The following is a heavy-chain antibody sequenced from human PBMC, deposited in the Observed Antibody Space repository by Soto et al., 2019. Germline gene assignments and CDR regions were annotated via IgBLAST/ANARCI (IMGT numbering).Heavy chain of an antibody. V-gene: IGHV4-59*08. D-gene: IGHD5-18*01. CDR1: GGSISSYY. J-gene: IGHJ4*02. CDR2: IYYSGST. CDR3: ARHAGIRYSYGPTLYFDY. Sequence: SETLSLTCTVSGGSISSYYWSWIRQPPGKGLEWIGYIYYSGSTNYNPSLKSRVTISVDTSKNQFSLKLSSVTAADTAVYYCARHAGIRYSYGPTLYFDYWGQGTLVTVSS.